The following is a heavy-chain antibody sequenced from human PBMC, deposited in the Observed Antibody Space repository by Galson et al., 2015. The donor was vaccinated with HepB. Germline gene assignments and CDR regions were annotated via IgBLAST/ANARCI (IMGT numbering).Heavy chain of an antibody. V-gene: IGHV1-2*06. CDR3: ARVGGPRPPQGIYIARPIDY. CDR1: GYTFTGYY. CDR2: INPNSGGT. D-gene: IGHD3-16*01. Sequence: SVKVSCKASGYTFTGYYMHWVRQAPGQGLEWMGRINPNSGGTNYAQKFQGRVTMTRDTSISTAYMELSRLRSDDTAVYYCARVGGPRPPQGIYIARPIDYWGQGTLVTVSS. J-gene: IGHJ4*02.